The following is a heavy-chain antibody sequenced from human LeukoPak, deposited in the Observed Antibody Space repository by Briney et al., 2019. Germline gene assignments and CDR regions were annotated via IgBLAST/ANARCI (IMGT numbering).Heavy chain of an antibody. CDR3: ARGPTVYSSCDY. CDR1: GFTFSNNW. Sequence: PGGSLRLSCAASGFTFSNNWMTWVRQAPGKGLEWVSVIYSGGSTYYADSVKGRFTISRDNSENTLYLQMNSLRAEDTAVYYCARGPTVYSSCDYWGQGTLVTVSS. V-gene: IGHV3-66*02. CDR2: IYSGGST. J-gene: IGHJ4*02. D-gene: IGHD6-6*01.